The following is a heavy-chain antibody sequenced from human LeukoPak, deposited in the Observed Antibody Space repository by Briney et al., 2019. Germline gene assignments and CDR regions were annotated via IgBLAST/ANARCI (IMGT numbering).Heavy chain of an antibody. J-gene: IGHJ4*02. V-gene: IGHV3-23*01. CDR1: GFTFSSYA. CDR3: AKAHERYSSSWYVETFDY. CDR2: ISGSGGST. D-gene: IGHD6-13*01. Sequence: SGGSLRLSCAASGFTFSSYAMSWVRQAAGKGRGLGSAISGSGGSTHYAECVKGRFTISRDNSKNTLYLQMNSLRAEDTAVYYCAKAHERYSSSWYVETFDYWGQGTLVTVSS.